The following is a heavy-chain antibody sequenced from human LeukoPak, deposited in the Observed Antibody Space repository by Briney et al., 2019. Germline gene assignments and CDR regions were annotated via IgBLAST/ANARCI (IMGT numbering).Heavy chain of an antibody. CDR2: LSDNGGIT. CDR1: GFSFSGYG. Sequence: GGSLRLSCAASGFSFSGYGMSWVRQAPGKGLECVSSLSDNGGITLYAGSVKGRFTISRDNSKNTLYLQMNSLRAEDTAVYYCAKPAISSSGWYYDYWGQGTLVTVSS. J-gene: IGHJ4*02. CDR3: AKPAISSSGWYYDY. V-gene: IGHV3-23*01. D-gene: IGHD6-19*01.